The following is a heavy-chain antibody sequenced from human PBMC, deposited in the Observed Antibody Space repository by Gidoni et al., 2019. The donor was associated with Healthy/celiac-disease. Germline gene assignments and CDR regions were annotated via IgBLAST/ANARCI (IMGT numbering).Heavy chain of an antibody. J-gene: IGHJ3*02. CDR3: AKEWIVVVILEAFDI. Sequence: EVQLLEAGGGLVQPGGSLRLSCAASVFTFSSYAMSWVRQAPGKGLEWVSAISGSGGSTYYAEYVKGRFTISRDNSKHTLYLQMNSLRAEDTAVYYCAKEWIVVVILEAFDIWGQGTMVTVSS. CDR1: VFTFSSYA. CDR2: ISGSGGST. V-gene: IGHV3-23*01. D-gene: IGHD3-22*01.